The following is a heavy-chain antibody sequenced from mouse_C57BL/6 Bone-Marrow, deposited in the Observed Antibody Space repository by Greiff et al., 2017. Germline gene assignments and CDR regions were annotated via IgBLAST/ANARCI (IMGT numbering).Heavy chain of an antibody. CDR2: MHPNGGSP. V-gene: IGHV1-64*01. CDR1: GYTFTNYW. J-gene: IGHJ4*01. D-gene: IGHD2-14*01. CDR3: ERANAYDDYTIDY. Sequence: QVQLQQPGAELVKPGASVKLSCKASGYTFTNYWMHWVKQRPGQGLEWIGMMHPNGGSPDYNEKFKSEATLSVDKSSSSAYMELSILTSEDSAVYYCERANAYDDYTIDYWGQGTSVTVSS.